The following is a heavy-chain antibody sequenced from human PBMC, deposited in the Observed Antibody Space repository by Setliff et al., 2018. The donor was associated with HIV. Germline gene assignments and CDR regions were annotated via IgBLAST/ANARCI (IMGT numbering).Heavy chain of an antibody. CDR1: GYTFTDYY. CDR2: IYPNTGGT. J-gene: IGHJ4*02. CDR3: ARDRGRYGDYRDFDY. D-gene: IGHD4-17*01. V-gene: IGHV1-2*02. Sequence: ASVKVSCKASGYTFTDYYIHWVRQAPGQGLEWMGWIYPNTGGTNYAQKFQGRVTMTRDTSISTAYMELSRLTSDDTAVYYCARDRGRYGDYRDFDYWGQGALVTVSS.